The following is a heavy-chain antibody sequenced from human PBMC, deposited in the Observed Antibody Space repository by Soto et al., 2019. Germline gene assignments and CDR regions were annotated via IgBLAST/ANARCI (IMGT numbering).Heavy chain of an antibody. CDR1: GGSISSSSYY. J-gene: IGHJ4*02. V-gene: IGHV4-39*02. CDR3: AKERCSSTSCYGHPVAARHFDY. D-gene: IGHD2-2*01. CDR2: IYYSGST. Sequence: SETLSLTCTVSGGSISSSSYYWGWIRQPPGKGLEWIGSIYYSGSTYYNPSLKSRVTISVDTSKNQFSLKLSSVTAADTAVYYCAKERCSSTSCYGHPVAARHFDYWGQGTLVTVSS.